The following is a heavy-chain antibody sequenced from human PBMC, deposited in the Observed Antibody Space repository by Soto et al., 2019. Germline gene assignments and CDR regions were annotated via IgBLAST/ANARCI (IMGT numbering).Heavy chain of an antibody. CDR3: ARFVSEMVRRWSVVDRDAFAI. J-gene: IGHJ3*02. CDR1: GGSISSGGYY. CDR2: IYYSGST. Sequence: QVQLQESGPGLVKPSQTLSLTCTVSGGSISSGGYYWSWIRQHPGKGLEWIGYIYYSGSTYYNPSRERRLIISADTSKHQSALKLSSVTAADTDVYFAARFVSEMVRRWSVVDRDAFAIWCQGTMLTVSS. V-gene: IGHV4-31*03. D-gene: IGHD2-8*01.